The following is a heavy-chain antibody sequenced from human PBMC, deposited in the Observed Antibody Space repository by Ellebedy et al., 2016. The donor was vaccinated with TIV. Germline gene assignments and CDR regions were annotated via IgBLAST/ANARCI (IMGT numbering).Heavy chain of an antibody. Sequence: GESLKISCAASRFTFGSSWMSWVRQAPGKGLEWLANIKEEGGAAYYVDSVKGRFTISKDNAKNSLYLQMNSLRVEDTAVYYCAALDTATVFGASYWGQGTLVTVSS. V-gene: IGHV3-7*01. CDR3: AALDTATVFGASY. J-gene: IGHJ4*02. CDR1: RFTFGSSW. D-gene: IGHD5-18*01. CDR2: IKEEGGAA.